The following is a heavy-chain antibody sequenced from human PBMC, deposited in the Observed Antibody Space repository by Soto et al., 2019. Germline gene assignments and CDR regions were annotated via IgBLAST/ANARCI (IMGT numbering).Heavy chain of an antibody. CDR3: ARTDSGTYGDHFDY. Sequence: PSETLSLTCTVSGGSISSRGYYWSCIRQHPGKGLEWIGYIYYSGSTNYNPSLKSRVTISVDTSKNQFSLKLSSVTAADTAVYYCARTDSGTYGDHFDYWGQGTLVTVSP. J-gene: IGHJ4*02. V-gene: IGHV4-61*08. D-gene: IGHD1-26*01. CDR1: GGSISSRGYY. CDR2: IYYSGST.